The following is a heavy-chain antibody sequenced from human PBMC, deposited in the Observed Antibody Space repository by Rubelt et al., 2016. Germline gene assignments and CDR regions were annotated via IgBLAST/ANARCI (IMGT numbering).Heavy chain of an antibody. Sequence: QVQLQESGPGLVKPSGTLSLTCAVSGGSISSNSWWSWVRQPPGQGLEWIGEVFHSGSTNYNPSLKSRVTIAVDKSESRFSLNLTSVTAADTALYVCTSWNDVWFDYWGQGILVIVSS. V-gene: IGHV4-4*02. D-gene: IGHD1-1*01. CDR3: TSWNDVWFDY. J-gene: IGHJ4*02. CDR1: GGSISSNSW. CDR2: VFHSGST.